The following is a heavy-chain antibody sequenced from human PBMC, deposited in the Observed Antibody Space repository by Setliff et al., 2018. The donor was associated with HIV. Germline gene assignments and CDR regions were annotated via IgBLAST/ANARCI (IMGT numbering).Heavy chain of an antibody. Sequence: SVKVSCKVSGYTFTDYYMHWVRQAPGRGLEWMGGIIPIIGLANYAQKFQGRVTIIADKSTSTVYMEVSRLRSEDTAMYYCARGPKDCTSTSCRYYYYYYYMDVWGKGTTVTVSS. CDR2: IIPIIGLA. CDR3: ARGPKDCTSTSCRYYYYYYYMDV. V-gene: IGHV1-69*10. D-gene: IGHD2-2*01. CDR1: GYTFTDYY. J-gene: IGHJ6*03.